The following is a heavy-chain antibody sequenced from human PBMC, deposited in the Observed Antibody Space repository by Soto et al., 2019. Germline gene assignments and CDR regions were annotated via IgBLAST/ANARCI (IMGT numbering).Heavy chain of an antibody. CDR3: ARDRGDYMPFDY. J-gene: IGHJ4*02. CDR1: GFALSSYG. V-gene: IGHV3-33*01. Sequence: QVQLVESGGGVVQPGRSLRLSCAASGFALSSYGMHWVRQAPGKGLEWVAVIWYDGSNKYYADSVKGRFTISRDNSKNTLYLQINSLRAEDTAVYYCARDRGDYMPFDYWGQGTLVTVSS. CDR2: IWYDGSNK. D-gene: IGHD4-17*01.